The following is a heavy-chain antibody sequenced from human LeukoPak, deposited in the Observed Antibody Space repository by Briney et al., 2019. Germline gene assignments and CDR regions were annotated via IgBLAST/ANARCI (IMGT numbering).Heavy chain of an antibody. Sequence: SQTLSLTCTVSGGSISSSGYYWSWLRQHPGKGLEWIGYIYYSGTTYYNPSLKSRVTISVDTSKNQFSLKLFSVTAADTAVYYRAREDYYDSSGYLDYWGQGTLVTVSS. CDR3: AREDYYDSSGYLDY. V-gene: IGHV4-31*03. J-gene: IGHJ4*02. CDR2: IYYSGTT. CDR1: GGSISSSGYY. D-gene: IGHD3-22*01.